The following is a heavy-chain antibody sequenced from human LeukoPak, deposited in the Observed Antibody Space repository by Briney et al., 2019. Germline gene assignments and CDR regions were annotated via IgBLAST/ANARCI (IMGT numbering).Heavy chain of an antibody. Sequence: PGGSLRLSCAASGFTFSSYSMNWVRQAPGKGLEWVSCISNTNSYIYYADSVKGRFTISRDNAKNSLYLQMNSLRAEDTAVYYCARDAFDIWGQGTIVTVSS. CDR3: ARDAFDI. J-gene: IGHJ3*02. V-gene: IGHV3-21*01. CDR2: ISNTNSYI. CDR1: GFTFSSYS.